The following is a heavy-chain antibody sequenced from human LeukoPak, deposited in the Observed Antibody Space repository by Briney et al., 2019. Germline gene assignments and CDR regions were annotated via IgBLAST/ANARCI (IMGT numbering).Heavy chain of an antibody. CDR1: GYTFTSYY. V-gene: IGHV1-69*06. Sequence: SVKVSCKASGYTFTSYYMHWVRQAPGQGVEWVGGIIPIFGTANYAQKFQGRVTITAEKSTSTACMELSSLRSEDTAVYYCARGKEWELSPSTFDYWGQGTLVTVSS. CDR3: ARGKEWELSPSTFDY. CDR2: IIPIFGTA. D-gene: IGHD1-26*01. J-gene: IGHJ4*02.